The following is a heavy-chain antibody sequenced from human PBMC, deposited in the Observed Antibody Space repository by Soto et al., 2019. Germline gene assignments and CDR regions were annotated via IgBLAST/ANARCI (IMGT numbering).Heavy chain of an antibody. CDR2: IYYSGST. Sequence: TLSLSCTVSGGSISSGDYYWSWIRQPPGKGLEWIGYIYYSGSTYYNPSLKSRVTISVDTSKNQFSLKLSSVTAADTAVYYCSSRRPYYDFFYCAQRTLVPVSS. CDR3: SSRRPYYDFFY. V-gene: IGHV4-30-4*01. CDR1: GGSISSGDYY. J-gene: IGHJ1*01. D-gene: IGHD3-3*01.